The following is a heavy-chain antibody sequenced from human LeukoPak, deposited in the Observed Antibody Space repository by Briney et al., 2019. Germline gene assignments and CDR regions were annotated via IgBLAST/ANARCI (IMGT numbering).Heavy chain of an antibody. D-gene: IGHD3-10*01. CDR3: ARPLMYYYGSETYFWFDP. Sequence: GRSLRLSCAASGFTFSSYGMHWVRQAPGKGLEWVAVISYDGSNKYYADSVKGRFTISRDNSKNSLSLQMNSLRAEDTAVYYCARPLMYYYGSETYFWFDPWGQGTLVTVSS. CDR1: GFTFSSYG. CDR2: ISYDGSNK. J-gene: IGHJ5*02. V-gene: IGHV3-30*03.